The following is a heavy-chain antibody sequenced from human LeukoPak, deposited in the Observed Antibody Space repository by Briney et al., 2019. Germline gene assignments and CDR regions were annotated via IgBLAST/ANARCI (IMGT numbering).Heavy chain of an antibody. J-gene: IGHJ4*02. CDR2: IYYSGST. Sequence: SESLSLTCTVSGGSISSFYWSWIRQPPGKGLEWIGYIYYSGSTSYNPSLKSRVTISVDTSKNQFPLKLSSVTAADTAVYYCARWGPYCSSTSCYEQGGYYFDYWGQGTLVTVSS. CDR3: ARWGPYCSSTSCYEQGGYYFDY. V-gene: IGHV4-59*01. CDR1: GGSISSFY. D-gene: IGHD2-2*01.